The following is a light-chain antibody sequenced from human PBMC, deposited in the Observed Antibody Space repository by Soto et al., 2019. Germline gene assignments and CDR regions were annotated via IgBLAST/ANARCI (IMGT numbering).Light chain of an antibody. Sequence: DIQMTQSPATLSASVGDRVTITCRTSQSIGNWLAWYQQKPGKAPNLLIYKASNLESGVPSRFSGSGSGTEFTLTISSLQPDDFATYYCQQYNSYLYTFGQGTKLEIK. CDR3: QQYNSYLYT. V-gene: IGKV1-5*03. J-gene: IGKJ2*01. CDR2: KAS. CDR1: QSIGNW.